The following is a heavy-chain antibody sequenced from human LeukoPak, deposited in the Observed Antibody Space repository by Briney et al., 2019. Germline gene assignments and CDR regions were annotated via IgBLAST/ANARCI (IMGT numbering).Heavy chain of an antibody. J-gene: IGHJ4*02. V-gene: IGHV1-2*02. CDR2: INPSSGGT. CDR3: ARGSISAADSH. D-gene: IGHD2-15*01. CDR1: GYTFTHYY. Sequence: ASVRVCCKASGYTFTHYYMHWVRQAPGQGLEWVGWINPSSGGTNYAQKFQGRVVMTRDTSISTAYLELSSLRSDDTAVFYCARGSISAADSHWGQGTLVAVSP.